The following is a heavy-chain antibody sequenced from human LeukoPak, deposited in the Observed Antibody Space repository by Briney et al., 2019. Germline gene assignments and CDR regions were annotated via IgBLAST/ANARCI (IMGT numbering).Heavy chain of an antibody. J-gene: IGHJ4*02. Sequence: SETLSLTCTVSGGSISSSSYYWRWIRQPPGKGLEWIGEINHSGSTNYNPSLKSRVTISVDTSKNQFSLKLSSVTAADTAVYYCARRIVGATRFDYWGQGTLVTVSS. CDR1: GGSISSSSYY. CDR3: ARRIVGATRFDY. D-gene: IGHD1-26*01. V-gene: IGHV4-39*07. CDR2: INHSGST.